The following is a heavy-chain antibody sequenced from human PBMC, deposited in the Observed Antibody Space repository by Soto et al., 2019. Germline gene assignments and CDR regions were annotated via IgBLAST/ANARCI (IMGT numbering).Heavy chain of an antibody. J-gene: IGHJ5*02. D-gene: IGHD4-17*01. Sequence: PGESLKISCKGSGYSFTSYWIGWVRQMPGKGLEWMGIIYPGDSDTRYSPSFQGQVTISADKSISTAYLQWSSLKASDTAMYYCARHGKPKYGYNWFDPWGQGTLVTVSS. CDR2: IYPGDSDT. CDR1: GYSFTSYW. V-gene: IGHV5-51*01. CDR3: ARHGKPKYGYNWFDP.